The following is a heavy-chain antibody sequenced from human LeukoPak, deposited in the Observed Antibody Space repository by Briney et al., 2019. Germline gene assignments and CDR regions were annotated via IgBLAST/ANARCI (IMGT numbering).Heavy chain of an antibody. Sequence: ASVKVFCKASGYTFTSYGISWVRQAPGQGLEWMGWISAYNGNTNYAQKLQGRVTMTTDTSTSTAYMELRSLRSDDTAVYYCARVSAITMVRGVIGFDIWGQGTMVTVSS. CDR1: GYTFTSYG. D-gene: IGHD3-10*01. CDR3: ARVSAITMVRGVIGFDI. J-gene: IGHJ3*02. CDR2: ISAYNGNT. V-gene: IGHV1-18*01.